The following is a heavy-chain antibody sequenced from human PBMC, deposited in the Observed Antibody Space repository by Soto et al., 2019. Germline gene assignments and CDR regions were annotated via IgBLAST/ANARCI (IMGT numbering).Heavy chain of an antibody. J-gene: IGHJ6*02. V-gene: IGHV1-69*13. D-gene: IGHD3-22*01. CDR3: ARDRADYYDSSGKYDYYYYYYGMDV. CDR2: IIPIFGTA. CDR1: GGTFSSYA. Sequence: GASVKVSCKASGGTFSSYAISWVRQAPGQGLEWMGGIIPIFGTANYAQKFQGRVTITADESTSTAYMELSSLRSEDTAVYYCARDRADYYDSSGKYDYYYYYYGMDVWGQGTTVTVSS.